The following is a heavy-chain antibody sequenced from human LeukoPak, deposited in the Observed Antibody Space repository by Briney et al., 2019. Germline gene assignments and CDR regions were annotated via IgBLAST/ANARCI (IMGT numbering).Heavy chain of an antibody. D-gene: IGHD5-24*01. CDR3: ARSQGGSNYDY. V-gene: IGHV5-51*01. CDR2: IYPGDSDT. Sequence: GESLQISCKGSGYIFTNYWIGWVRHMPGKGLEWMGVIYPGDSDTRYSPSFRGQVTISADRSISTAYLHWSSLKASDTAMYYCARSQGGSNYDYWGQGTLVTVSS. CDR1: GYIFTNYW. J-gene: IGHJ4*02.